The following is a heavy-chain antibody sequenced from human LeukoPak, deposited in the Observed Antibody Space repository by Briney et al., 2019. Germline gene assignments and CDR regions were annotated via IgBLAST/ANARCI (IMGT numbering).Heavy chain of an antibody. V-gene: IGHV1-2*02. CDR3: ARVLRWVNYGMDV. CDR1: GYTLTGYY. D-gene: IGHD4-23*01. Sequence: ASVKVSCKASGYTLTGYYMHWVRQAPGQGLEWMGWINPNSGGTNYAQKFQGRVTMTRDTSISTAYMELSRLRSDDTAVYYCARVLRWVNYGMDVWGQGTTVTVSS. J-gene: IGHJ6*02. CDR2: INPNSGGT.